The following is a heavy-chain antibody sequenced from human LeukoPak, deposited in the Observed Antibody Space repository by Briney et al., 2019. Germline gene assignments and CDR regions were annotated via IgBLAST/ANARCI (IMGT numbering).Heavy chain of an antibody. D-gene: IGHD3-16*02. Sequence: SVKVSCKASGGPFHTYAISWVRLAPGQGLEWMGRIVPTSEVSNYAQKFLGRVTITADYSASTVYMELSGLRSDVTATYYCARVGYTRGPLTYGMDVWGEGTTVTVTA. J-gene: IGHJ6*04. CDR2: IVPTSEVS. CDR3: ARVGYTRGPLTYGMDV. V-gene: IGHV1-69*04. CDR1: GGPFHTYA.